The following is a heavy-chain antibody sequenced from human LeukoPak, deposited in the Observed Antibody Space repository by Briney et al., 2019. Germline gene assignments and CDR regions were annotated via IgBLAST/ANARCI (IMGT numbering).Heavy chain of an antibody. CDR2: ISYDGSNK. CDR3: AREGTEDYYYYMDV. V-gene: IGHV3-30*03. CDR1: GFTFSSYW. D-gene: IGHD1-1*01. Sequence: PGGSLRLSCAASGFTFSSYWMSWVRQAPGKGLEWVAVISYDGSNKYYADSVKGRFTISRDNSKNTLYLQMNSLRAEDTAVYYCAREGTEDYYYYMDVWGKGTTVTVSS. J-gene: IGHJ6*03.